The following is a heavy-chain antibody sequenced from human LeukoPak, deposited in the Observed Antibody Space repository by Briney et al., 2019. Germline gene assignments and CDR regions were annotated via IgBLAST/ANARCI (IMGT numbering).Heavy chain of an antibody. D-gene: IGHD3-22*01. V-gene: IGHV4-39*02. CDR2: IYYSGST. J-gene: IGHJ6*03. CDR1: GGSISSSSYY. CDR3: ARDYYDSSGYDLLRYYYYMDV. Sequence: SETLSLTCTVSGGSISSSSYYWGWIRQPPGKGLEWIGSIYYSGSTYYNPSLKSRVTISVDTSKNQFSLKLSSVTAADTAVYYCARDYYDSSGYDLLRYYYYMDVWGKGTMVTVSS.